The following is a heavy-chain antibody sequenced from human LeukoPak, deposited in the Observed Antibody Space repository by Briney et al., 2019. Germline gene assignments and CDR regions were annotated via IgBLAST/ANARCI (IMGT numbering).Heavy chain of an antibody. CDR3: ARQADPSSSWYWKGSHWFDP. V-gene: IGHV1-69*05. CDR2: TIPIFGTA. J-gene: IGHJ5*02. CDR1: GGTFSSYA. D-gene: IGHD6-13*01. Sequence: SVKVSCKASGGTFSSYAISWVRQAPGQGLEWMGGTIPIFGTANYAQKFQGRVTITTDESTSTAYMELSSLRSEDTAVYYCARQADPSSSWYWKGSHWFDPWGQGTLVTVSS.